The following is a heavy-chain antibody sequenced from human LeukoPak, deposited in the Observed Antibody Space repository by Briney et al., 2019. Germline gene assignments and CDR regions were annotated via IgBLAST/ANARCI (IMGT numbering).Heavy chain of an antibody. J-gene: IGHJ4*02. CDR2: IIGGGGST. CDR1: GFTFSSFA. CDR3: AKDFYSITY. Sequence: GGSLRLSCAPSGFTFSSFAMSWVRQAPGRGREWVSPIIGGGGSTYYADSVKGRFTISRDNSKNTLYLQMNSLRAEDTAIYYCAKDFYSITYWGQGTLVTVSS. D-gene: IGHD6-13*01. V-gene: IGHV3-23*01.